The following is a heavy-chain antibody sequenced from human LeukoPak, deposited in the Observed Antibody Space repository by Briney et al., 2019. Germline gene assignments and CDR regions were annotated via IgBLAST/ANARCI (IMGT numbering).Heavy chain of an antibody. V-gene: IGHV3-7*01. Sequence: AGGSPRLSCAAFGSTFSSYWTRWARHAPRKWMEWVETIKQDGSEKYYLDTVKGHFTISRDHATNSLYLQMNRLRAEDTAVYYCATDPYTGYCSGTSCYTFDYWGQGTLVTVSS. D-gene: IGHD2-2*02. CDR3: ATDPYTGYCSGTSCYTFDY. J-gene: IGHJ4*02. CDR2: IKQDGSEK. CDR1: GSTFSSYW.